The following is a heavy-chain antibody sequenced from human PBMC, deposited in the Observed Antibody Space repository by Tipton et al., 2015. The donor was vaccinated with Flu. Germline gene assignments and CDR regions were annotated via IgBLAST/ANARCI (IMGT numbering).Heavy chain of an antibody. J-gene: IGHJ4*02. CDR3: ARVGWQQPSPYY. Sequence: TLSLTCTVSGGSIRSYYWSWIRQPAGKALEWVGRIYTSGTTKYNPSLKSRVTMSIDTSKNQFSLNMRSVTAADTAVYYCARVGWQQPSPYYWGQGTSVTVSS. D-gene: IGHD6-13*01. V-gene: IGHV4-4*07. CDR1: GGSIRSYY. CDR2: IYTSGTT.